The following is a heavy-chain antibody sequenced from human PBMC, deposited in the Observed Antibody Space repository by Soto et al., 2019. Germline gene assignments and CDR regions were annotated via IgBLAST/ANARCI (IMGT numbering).Heavy chain of an antibody. Sequence: GGSLRLSCAASGFTFSSYGMHWVRQAPGKGLEWVAVMSYDGSNKYYADSVKGRFTISRGNSKNTLYLQMNSLRAEDTAVYYCAKDLAPYYYDSSGYPPPLFDYWGQGTLVTVSS. CDR1: GFTFSSYG. D-gene: IGHD3-22*01. V-gene: IGHV3-30*18. J-gene: IGHJ4*02. CDR2: MSYDGSNK. CDR3: AKDLAPYYYDSSGYPPPLFDY.